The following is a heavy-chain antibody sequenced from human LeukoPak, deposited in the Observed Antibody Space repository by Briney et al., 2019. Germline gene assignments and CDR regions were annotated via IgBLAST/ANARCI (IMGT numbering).Heavy chain of an antibody. Sequence: GGSLRLSCAASGFTVSSNYMSWVRQAPGKGLEWVSVIYSGGSTYYADSVKGRVTISRDNSKHTLYIQMNSLRAEDAAVSYCGTSDSSGYNAFDIWGQGTMVTVSS. CDR2: IYSGGST. CDR3: GTSDSSGYNAFDI. J-gene: IGHJ3*02. D-gene: IGHD3-22*01. CDR1: GFTVSSNY. V-gene: IGHV3-66*02.